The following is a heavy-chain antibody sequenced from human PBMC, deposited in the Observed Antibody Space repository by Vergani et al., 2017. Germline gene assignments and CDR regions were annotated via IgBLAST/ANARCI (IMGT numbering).Heavy chain of an antibody. J-gene: IGHJ3*02. CDR1: GFTFSSYS. D-gene: IGHD3-3*01. CDR3: ASGRYYDFWGGYYTDDAFDI. CDR2: ISSSSSYI. Sequence: EVQLVESGGGLVKPGGSLRLSCAASGFTFSSYSMNWVRQAPGKGLEWVSSISSSSSYIYYADSVKGRFTISRDNAKNSLYLQMNSLRAEDTAVYYCASGRYYDFWGGYYTDDAFDIWGQGTMVTVSS. V-gene: IGHV3-21*01.